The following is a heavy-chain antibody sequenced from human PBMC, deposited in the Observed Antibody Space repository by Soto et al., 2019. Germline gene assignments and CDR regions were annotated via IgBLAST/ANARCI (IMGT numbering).Heavy chain of an antibody. Sequence: QVHLQQWGAGLLKPSETLSLTCAVNGGAFNGYYWTWIRQSPGKGLQWIGEINHSGTVDYNPSLKSRVTFSIDTSKKQFSLTLTSVTAADTAVYYCARAGAALVRGSLGGFDSWGQGTLVTVSS. D-gene: IGHD3-10*01. CDR3: ARAGAALVRGSLGGFDS. CDR1: GGAFNGYY. V-gene: IGHV4-34*01. CDR2: INHSGTV. J-gene: IGHJ4*02.